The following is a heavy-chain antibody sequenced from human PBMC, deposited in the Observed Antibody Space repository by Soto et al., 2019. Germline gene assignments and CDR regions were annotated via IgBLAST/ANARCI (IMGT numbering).Heavy chain of an antibody. J-gene: IGHJ6*02. CDR3: ASSYCGGDCYSYYYYYYGMDV. CDR2: IIPIFGTA. CDR1: VGTFSSYA. V-gene: IGHV1-69*13. Sequence: SVKVSCKASVGTFSSYAISWLRQAPGQGLEWMGGIIPIFGTANYAQKFQGRVTITADESTSTAYMELSSLRSEDTAVYYCASSYCGGDCYSYYYYYYGMDVWGQGTTVTVSS. D-gene: IGHD2-21*02.